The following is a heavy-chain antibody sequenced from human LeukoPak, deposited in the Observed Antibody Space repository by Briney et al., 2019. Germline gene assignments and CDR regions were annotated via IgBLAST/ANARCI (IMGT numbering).Heavy chain of an antibody. Sequence: GGSLRLSCSASGFTFMTYAMHWVRQAPGKGLEYVSAISSNGGTTYYADSVKGRFAIPRDNSKNTLYLQMSSLRAEDTAVYYCVKASRSSSWYFDYWGQGTLVTVSS. V-gene: IGHV3-64D*08. CDR3: VKASRSSSWYFDY. J-gene: IGHJ4*02. CDR2: ISSNGGTT. CDR1: GFTFMTYA. D-gene: IGHD6-13*01.